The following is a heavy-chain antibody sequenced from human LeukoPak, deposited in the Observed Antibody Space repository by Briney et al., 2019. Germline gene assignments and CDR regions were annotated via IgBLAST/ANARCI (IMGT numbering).Heavy chain of an antibody. V-gene: IGHV3-30*18. CDR2: ISYDGSLK. Sequence: GRSLRLSCAASGFTFSNFGMHWVRQAPGKGLEWVAVISYDGSLKHYLDSVKGRFTISRDNSKNTLYLRMDSLRVEDTAVYYCAKKYSYGSGAGDALDIWGHGTLVTVSS. CDR3: AKKYSYGSGAGDALDI. CDR1: GFTFSNFG. D-gene: IGHD3-10*01. J-gene: IGHJ3*02.